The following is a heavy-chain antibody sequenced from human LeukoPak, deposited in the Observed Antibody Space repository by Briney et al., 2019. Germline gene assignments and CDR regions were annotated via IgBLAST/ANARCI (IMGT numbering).Heavy chain of an antibody. D-gene: IGHD6-13*01. CDR1: GGALSIYY. CDR3: ARARPVLAAAAYYYYYMDV. CDR2: IYYSGST. J-gene: IGHJ6*03. Sequence: SETLSLTCTVSGGALSIYYWSWIRQPPGKGLEWIGYIYYSGSTNYNPFLKSRVTISLDTSKNQFSLKLSSVTAAHTPLYYCARARPVLAAAAYYYYYMDVWGKGTTVTVSS. V-gene: IGHV4-59*01.